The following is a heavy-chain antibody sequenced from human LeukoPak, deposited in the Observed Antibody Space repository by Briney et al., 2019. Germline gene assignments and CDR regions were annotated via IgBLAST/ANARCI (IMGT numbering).Heavy chain of an antibody. CDR1: GGSISYYY. V-gene: IGHV4-59*08. CDR3: ARQGSYTIPY. CDR2: IYYTGST. J-gene: IGHJ4*02. D-gene: IGHD2-2*02. Sequence: SETLSLTCTVSGGSISYYYWSWIRQPPGKGLEWIGYIYYTGSTNYNPSLKSRVTISVDASKNQFSLKLSSMAAADTAVYYCARQGSYTIPYWGQGTLVTVSS.